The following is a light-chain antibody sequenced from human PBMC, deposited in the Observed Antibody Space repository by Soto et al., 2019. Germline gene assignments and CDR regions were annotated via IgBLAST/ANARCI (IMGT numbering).Light chain of an antibody. CDR3: QQSYSTPYT. V-gene: IGKV1-39*01. J-gene: IGKJ2*01. Sequence: DIQMTQSPSSLSASVGDRVTITCRASQSISSYLNWSQQKPGKAPKLLIYAASSLQSGVPSRFSGSGSGTDFTLTISSLQPEDFATYYCQQSYSTPYTFGQGTQLEIK. CDR2: AAS. CDR1: QSISSY.